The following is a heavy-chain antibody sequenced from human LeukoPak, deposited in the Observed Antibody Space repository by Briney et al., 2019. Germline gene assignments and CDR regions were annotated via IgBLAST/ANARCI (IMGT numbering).Heavy chain of an antibody. V-gene: IGHV3-23*01. CDR3: ARFQSGSYSELDY. CDR1: GFTSTTYV. J-gene: IGHJ4*02. CDR2: ISGSGERT. Sequence: GGSLRLSCAASGFTSTTYVMSWVRQPPGKGLEWVSGISGSGERTYYADSVKGRFTISRDNAKNSLYLQMNSLRAEDTAVYYCARFQSGSYSELDYWGQGTLVTVSS. D-gene: IGHD1-26*01.